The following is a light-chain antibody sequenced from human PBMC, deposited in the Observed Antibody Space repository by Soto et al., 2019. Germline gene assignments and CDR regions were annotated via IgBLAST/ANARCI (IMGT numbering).Light chain of an antibody. Sequence: EIVMTQSPATLSVSPGERATLSWRASQSVSSSYLAWYQQKPGQAPRLLIYGASSRATGIPDRFSGSGSGTDFTLTISRLEPEDFAVYYCQQYGSSPVTFGQGTKVDIK. J-gene: IGKJ1*01. CDR3: QQYGSSPVT. V-gene: IGKV3-20*01. CDR2: GAS. CDR1: QSVSSSY.